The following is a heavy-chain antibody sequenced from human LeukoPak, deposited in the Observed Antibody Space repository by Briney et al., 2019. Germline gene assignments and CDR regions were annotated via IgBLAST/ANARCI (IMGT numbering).Heavy chain of an antibody. CDR1: GGSISSGDYY. Sequence: SQTLSLTCTVSGGSISSGDYYWSWIRQPPGKGLEWIGYIYYSGSIYYNPSLKSRVTISVDTSKNQFSLKLSSVTAADTAVYYCASQTAYYYDSSGYLDYWGQGTLVTVSS. J-gene: IGHJ4*02. D-gene: IGHD3-22*01. V-gene: IGHV4-30-4*08. CDR2: IYYSGSI. CDR3: ASQTAYYYDSSGYLDY.